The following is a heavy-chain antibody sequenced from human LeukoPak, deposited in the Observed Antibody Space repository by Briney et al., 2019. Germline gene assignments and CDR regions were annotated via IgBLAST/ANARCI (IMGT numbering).Heavy chain of an antibody. V-gene: IGHV3-30-3*01. D-gene: IGHD2-2*02. CDR3: ARDLVYGRGHYYYGMDV. CDR2: ISYDGSNK. J-gene: IGHJ6*02. CDR1: GFTFSSYA. Sequence: PGGSLRLSCAASGFTFSSYAMHWVRQAPGKGLEWVAVISYDGSNKYYADSVKGRFTISRDNAKNSLYLQMNSLRAEDTAVYYCARDLVYGRGHYYYGMDVWGQGTTVTVSS.